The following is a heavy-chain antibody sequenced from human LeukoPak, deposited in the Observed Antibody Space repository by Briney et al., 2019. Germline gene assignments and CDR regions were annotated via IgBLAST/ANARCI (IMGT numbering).Heavy chain of an antibody. CDR1: GFTFSSYW. D-gene: IGHD5/OR15-5a*01. J-gene: IGHJ4*02. V-gene: IGHV3-7*05. CDR2: IKQDGGDK. Sequence: GGSLRLSCAASGFTFSSYWMSWVRQAPGKGLEWVANIKQDGGDKYYVDSVKGRFTISRDNAKNSLYLQMDSLRAEDTAVYYCARGDGVYVYWGQGTLVTVSS. CDR3: ARGDGVYVY.